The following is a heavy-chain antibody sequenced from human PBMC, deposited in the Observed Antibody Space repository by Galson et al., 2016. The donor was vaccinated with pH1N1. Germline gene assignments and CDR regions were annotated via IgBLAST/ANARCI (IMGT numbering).Heavy chain of an antibody. Sequence: SLRLSCAGSGFIFSSSSMNWVRQAPGKGLEWVSSINRNGNNVFYAESMKGRFTTSRDNAKNSLYLRMDSLRLEDTAIYFCAREGITVFGVSLWGPGTTVVVSS. D-gene: IGHD3-3*01. V-gene: IGHV3-21*01. J-gene: IGHJ6*02. CDR1: GFIFSSSS. CDR2: INRNGNNV. CDR3: AREGITVFGVSL.